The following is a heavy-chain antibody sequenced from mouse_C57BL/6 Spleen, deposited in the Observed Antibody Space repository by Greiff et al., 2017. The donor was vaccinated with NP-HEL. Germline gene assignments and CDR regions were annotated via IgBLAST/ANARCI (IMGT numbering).Heavy chain of an antibody. J-gene: IGHJ4*01. Sequence: EVMLVESGGDLVKPGGSLKLSCAASGFTFSSYGMSWVRQTPDKRLEWVATISSGGSYTYYPDSVKGRFTISRDNAKNTLYLQMSSLKSEDTAMYYCARSSYYSNYLYAMDYWGQGTSVTVSS. CDR1: GFTFSSYG. V-gene: IGHV5-6*02. CDR3: ARSSYYSNYLYAMDY. D-gene: IGHD2-5*01. CDR2: ISSGGSYT.